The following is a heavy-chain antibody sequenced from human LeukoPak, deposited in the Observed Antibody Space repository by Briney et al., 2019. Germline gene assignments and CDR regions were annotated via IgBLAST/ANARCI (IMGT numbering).Heavy chain of an antibody. Sequence: GGSLRLSCSASGFTFSSYTMHWVRQAPGKGLEYVSAIRDNGDSTFYVDSVKGRFTISRDNSKNTLYLQMSSLRAEDTAVYYCLKNSGYEDFDYWGQGTLVTVSS. V-gene: IGHV3-64D*06. D-gene: IGHD5-12*01. CDR1: GFTFSSYT. CDR3: LKNSGYEDFDY. CDR2: IRDNGDST. J-gene: IGHJ4*02.